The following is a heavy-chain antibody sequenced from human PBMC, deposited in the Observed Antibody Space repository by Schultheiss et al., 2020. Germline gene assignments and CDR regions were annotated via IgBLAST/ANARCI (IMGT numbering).Heavy chain of an antibody. D-gene: IGHD5-12*01. J-gene: IGHJ4*02. CDR2: INNDGSDT. Sequence: GVSLRLSCAASGITFSKSWMQWVRQAPGQGLAWVSRINNDGSDTSYADSVKGRFTISRDNAKNTVYLQMNSLRAEDTAVYYCASGYGAFDYWGQGTLVTVSS. V-gene: IGHV3-74*01. CDR3: ASGYGAFDY. CDR1: GITFSKSW.